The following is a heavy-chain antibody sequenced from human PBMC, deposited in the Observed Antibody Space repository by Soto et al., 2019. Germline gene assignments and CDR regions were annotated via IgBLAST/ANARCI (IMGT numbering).Heavy chain of an antibody. J-gene: IGHJ5*02. CDR1: GGSISSYY. Sequence: SETLSLTCTVSGGSISSYYWSWIRQPPGKGLEWFGYIYYSGSTNYNPSLKSRVTISVDTSKNQFSLKLSSVTAADTAVYYCARDRVGYCSGGSCYSRIWFDPWGQGTLVTVSS. V-gene: IGHV4-59*01. D-gene: IGHD2-15*01. CDR2: IYYSGST. CDR3: ARDRVGYCSGGSCYSRIWFDP.